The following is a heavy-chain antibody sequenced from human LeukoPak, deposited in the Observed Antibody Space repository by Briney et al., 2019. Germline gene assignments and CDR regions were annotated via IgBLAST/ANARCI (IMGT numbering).Heavy chain of an antibody. J-gene: IGHJ4*02. CDR3: ARGGAVDY. CDR2: IYYSGST. Sequence: PSETLSLTCTVSGGSISSSSYYWGWIRQPPGKGLEWIGSIYYSGSTYYNPSLKSRVTISVDTSKNQFSLKLSSVTAADTAVYYCARGGAVDYWGQGTLVTVSS. D-gene: IGHD1-26*01. CDR1: GGSISSSSYY. V-gene: IGHV4-39*07.